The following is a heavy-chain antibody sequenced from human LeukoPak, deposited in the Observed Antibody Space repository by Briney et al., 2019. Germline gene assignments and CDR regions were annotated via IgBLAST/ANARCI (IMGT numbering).Heavy chain of an antibody. CDR2: IYYSGST. D-gene: IGHD4-11*01. CDR3: AFVSSLQCHDY. CDR1: GGSISSGGYY. V-gene: IGHV4-31*09. Sequence: KTSQTLSLTCTVSGGSISSGGYYWSWIRQHPGKGLEWIGYIYYSGSTYYNPSLKSRVTISVDKSKNQFSLKLSSVTAADTAVYYCAFVSSLQCHDYWGQGTLVTVSS. J-gene: IGHJ4*02.